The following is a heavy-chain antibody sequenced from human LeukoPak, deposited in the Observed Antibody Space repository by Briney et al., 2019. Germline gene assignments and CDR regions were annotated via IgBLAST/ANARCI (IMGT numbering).Heavy chain of an antibody. V-gene: IGHV3-74*01. D-gene: IGHD6-25*01. CDR2: INSDGSST. CDR1: GFTFSSYW. J-gene: IGHJ4*02. Sequence: PGGSLRLSCAASGFTFSSYWMHWVRQAPGKGLVWVSRINSDGSSTSYADSVKGRFTISRDNAKNTLYLQMNSLRAEDTAVYYCARGSQRLDHFDYWGQGTLVTVSS. CDR3: ARGSQRLDHFDY.